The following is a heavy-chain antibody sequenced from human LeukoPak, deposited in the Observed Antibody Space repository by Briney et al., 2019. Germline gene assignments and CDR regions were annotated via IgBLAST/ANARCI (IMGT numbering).Heavy chain of an antibody. V-gene: IGHV3-33*06. Sequence: PGGSLRLSCAVSGFSFRDFGFHWVRQAPGKGLEWVAVTWYDESQKYYADSVKGRFTISKDNSKNTLYLEMNSLRVEDTAVYYCAKWEGTRQFYFGYWGQGALVTVPS. CDR2: TWYDESQK. CDR3: AKWEGTRQFYFGY. J-gene: IGHJ4*02. D-gene: IGHD1-26*01. CDR1: GFSFRDFG.